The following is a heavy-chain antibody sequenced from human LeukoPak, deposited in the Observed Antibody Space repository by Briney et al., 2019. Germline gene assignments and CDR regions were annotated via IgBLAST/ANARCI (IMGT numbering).Heavy chain of an antibody. J-gene: IGHJ4*02. CDR3: ARAFRLATIPGVNMIYFDS. CDR2: INLIGGST. V-gene: IGHV1-46*01. Sequence: ASLKVSCMASGYTFTSYYMHWVRQAPGQGLEWMGIINLIGGSTIYAQKFQGRVTMTRDTSTSTVYMELSSLRSEDTAVYYCARAFRLATIPGVNMIYFDSWGQGTLVTVSS. D-gene: IGHD5-24*01. CDR1: GYTFTSYY.